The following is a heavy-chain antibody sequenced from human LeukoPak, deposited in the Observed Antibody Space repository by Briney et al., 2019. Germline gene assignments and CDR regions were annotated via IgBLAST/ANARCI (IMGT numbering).Heavy chain of an antibody. CDR1: GFTFSIYA. J-gene: IGHJ4*02. CDR3: AKETPEGVTFDY. CDR2: ISGSGGST. Sequence: GGSLRLSCAASGFTFSIYAMSWVRQAPGKGLEWVSAISGSGGSTYYADSVKGRFIISRDNSKNTLFLQMSSLRAEDTAVYYCAKETPEGVTFDYWGQGTLVTVCS. D-gene: IGHD5-18*01. V-gene: IGHV3-23*01.